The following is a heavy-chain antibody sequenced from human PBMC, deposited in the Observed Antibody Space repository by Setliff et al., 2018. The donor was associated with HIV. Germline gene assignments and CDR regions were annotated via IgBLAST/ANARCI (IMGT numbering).Heavy chain of an antibody. V-gene: IGHV4-34*01. CDR2: INHSGST. CDR1: GGSFSDYY. Sequence: PSETLSLTCAVYGGSFSDYYWSWVRQPPGKGLEWIGEINHSGSTNYNPSLKSRVTISVDTSKNQFSLKLSSVTAADTAVYYCAREVPIGCSGGNCYSGGFDYWGQGTLVTVSS. D-gene: IGHD2-15*01. CDR3: AREVPIGCSGGNCYSGGFDY. J-gene: IGHJ4*02.